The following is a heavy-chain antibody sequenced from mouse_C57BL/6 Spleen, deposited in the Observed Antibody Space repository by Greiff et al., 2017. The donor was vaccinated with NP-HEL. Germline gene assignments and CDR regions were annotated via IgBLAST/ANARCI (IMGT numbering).Heavy chain of an antibody. D-gene: IGHD1-1*01. J-gene: IGHJ1*03. V-gene: IGHV5-9*01. Sequence: EVKLMESGGGLVKPGGSLKLSCAASGFTFSSYTMSWVRQTPEKRLEWVATISGGGGNTYYPDSVKGRFTISRDNAKNTLYLQMSSLRSEDTALYYCARDYYGSSFYFDVWGTGTTVTVSS. CDR1: GFTFSSYT. CDR2: ISGGGGNT. CDR3: ARDYYGSSFYFDV.